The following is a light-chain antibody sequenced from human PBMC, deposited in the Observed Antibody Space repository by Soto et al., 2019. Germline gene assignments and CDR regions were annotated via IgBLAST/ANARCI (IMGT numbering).Light chain of an antibody. V-gene: IGKV1-5*01. J-gene: IGKJ1*01. CDR2: DAS. CDR1: QSISNW. Sequence: DIQMTQSPSTLSASVGDRVTITCRASQSISNWLAWYQQKPGKAPKLLIYDASSLESGVPSRFSGSGSGADFTLTINSLQPDDFATYYCQQYNSNSWTFGQGTKVEIK. CDR3: QQYNSNSWT.